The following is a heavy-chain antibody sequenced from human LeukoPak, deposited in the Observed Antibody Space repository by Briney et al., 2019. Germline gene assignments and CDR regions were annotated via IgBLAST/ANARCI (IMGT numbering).Heavy chain of an antibody. CDR3: ARDQRYSGYDLYYYYYYMDV. CDR1: GYTFTGYY. CDR2: INPNSGGT. D-gene: IGHD5-12*01. Sequence: ASVKVSFKASGYTFTGYYMHWVRQAPGQGLEWMGWINPNSGGTNYAQKFQGRVTMTRDTSTSTAYMELRSLRSDDTAVYYCARDQRYSGYDLYYYYYYMDVWGKGTTVTVSS. J-gene: IGHJ6*03. V-gene: IGHV1-2*02.